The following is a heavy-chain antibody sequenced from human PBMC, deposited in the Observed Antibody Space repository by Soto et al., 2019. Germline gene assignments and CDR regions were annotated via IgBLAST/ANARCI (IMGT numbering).Heavy chain of an antibody. J-gene: IGHJ6*02. CDR2: ISSSSSYI. CDR1: GFTFSRYS. CDR3: ARDRPTYSSGWYGYGTDV. Sequence: GGSLRLSCAASGFTFSRYSMNWVRQSPGKGLEWVSSISSSSSYIYYADSVKGRFTISRDNAKNSLYLQMNSLRAEDTAVYYCARDRPTYSSGWYGYGTDVWGQGTTVTVSS. V-gene: IGHV3-21*01. D-gene: IGHD6-19*01.